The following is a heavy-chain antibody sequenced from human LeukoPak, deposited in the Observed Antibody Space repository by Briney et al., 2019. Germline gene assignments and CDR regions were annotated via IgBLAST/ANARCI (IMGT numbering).Heavy chain of an antibody. CDR1: GGTFISYA. J-gene: IGHJ5*02. V-gene: IGHV1-69*13. CDR3: AREDIVATISVFDP. CDR2: IIPIFGTA. Sequence: SVKVSCKASGGTFISYAISWVGQAPGQGREGMGGIIPIFGTANYAQKFQGRVTITADESTSTAYMELSSLRSEDTAVYYCAREDIVATISVFDPWGQGTLVTVSS. D-gene: IGHD5-12*01.